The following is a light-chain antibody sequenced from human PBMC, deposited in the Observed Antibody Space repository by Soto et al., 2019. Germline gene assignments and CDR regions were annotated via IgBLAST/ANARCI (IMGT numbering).Light chain of an antibody. Sequence: SPWEITTLSCRASQSISRYLAWYQQKPGQSPRLLIYDATTRAPGVPARFSGSGSGTEFTLTIGSLQSEDFAVYYCQQYDNWPLYTFGQGTKVDI. V-gene: IGKV3-15*01. CDR2: DAT. CDR1: QSISRY. CDR3: QQYDNWPLYT. J-gene: IGKJ2*01.